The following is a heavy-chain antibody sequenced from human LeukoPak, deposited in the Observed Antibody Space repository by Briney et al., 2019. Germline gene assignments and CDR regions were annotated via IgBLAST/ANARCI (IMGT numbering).Heavy chain of an antibody. V-gene: IGHV5-10-1*01. CDR3: ARHIAATPEYFQH. CDR1: GYRFTTYW. D-gene: IGHD2-21*01. Sequence: GESLHISFQGSGYRFTTYWISWVRQMPGKGLEWMGRIDPSDSYTNYSPSFQGHVTISADKSISTAYLPWSSLKASDTAMYYCARHIAATPEYFQHWGQGTLVTVSS. J-gene: IGHJ1*01. CDR2: IDPSDSYT.